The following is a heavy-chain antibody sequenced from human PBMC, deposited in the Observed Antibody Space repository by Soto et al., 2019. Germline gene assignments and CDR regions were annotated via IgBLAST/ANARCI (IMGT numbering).Heavy chain of an antibody. J-gene: IGHJ4*02. Sequence: TGGSLRLSCTASGFTFGDYAMSWFRQAPGKGLEWVSFIRSKAYGGTTEYAASVKGRFTISRDDSKSIAYLQMNSLKTEDTAVYFCTRDYQAYYYDSSASKGLDFWGQGT. CDR3: TRDYQAYYYDSSASKGLDF. CDR2: IRSKAYGGTT. D-gene: IGHD3-22*01. V-gene: IGHV3-49*03. CDR1: GFTFGDYA.